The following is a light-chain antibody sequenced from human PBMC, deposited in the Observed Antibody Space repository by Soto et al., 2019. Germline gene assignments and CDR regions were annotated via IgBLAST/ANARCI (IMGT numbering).Light chain of an antibody. V-gene: IGLV2-14*03. Sequence: QSALTQPASVSGSPGQSITISCTGTSSDIGSYDYVSWYQQHPDKAPKLMIYDVSNRPSGVSNRFSGSKSDNTAAVTISGLQADDEADYYCSSYTTSATLVFGGGTKLTVL. J-gene: IGLJ2*01. CDR2: DVS. CDR3: SSYTTSATLV. CDR1: SSDIGSYDY.